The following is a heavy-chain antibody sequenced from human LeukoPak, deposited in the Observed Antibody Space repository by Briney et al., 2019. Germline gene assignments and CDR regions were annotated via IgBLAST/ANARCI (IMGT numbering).Heavy chain of an antibody. Sequence: GGSLRLSCAVSGFTFSSYAMSWVRQAPGKGLEWVSAFSGSGGSTYYADSVKGRFTNSRDNTKNPLYLQMKSLGAEDTAGDYRAKDSRSAPAYFDYWGQGTLVTVSS. D-gene: IGHD2-15*01. CDR2: FSGSGGST. CDR3: AKDSRSAPAYFDY. CDR1: GFTFSSYA. J-gene: IGHJ4*02. V-gene: IGHV3-23*01.